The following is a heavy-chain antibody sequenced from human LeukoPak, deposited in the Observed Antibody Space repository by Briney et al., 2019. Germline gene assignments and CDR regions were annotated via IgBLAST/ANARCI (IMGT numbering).Heavy chain of an antibody. J-gene: IGHJ4*02. CDR3: ARQFDY. V-gene: IGHV4-39*01. CDR1: GGSISGSSYY. Sequence: PSETLSLTCTVSGGSISGSSYYWGWIRQPPGQGLEWIGGIHYSESSDYNPTLKSRVTISVDTSKNQFSLKLSSVTAADTAVYYCARQFDYWGQGTLVTVSS. CDR2: IHYSESS.